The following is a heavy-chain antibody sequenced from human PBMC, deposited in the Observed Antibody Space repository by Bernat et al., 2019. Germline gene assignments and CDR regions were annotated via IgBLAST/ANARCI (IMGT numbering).Heavy chain of an antibody. D-gene: IGHD1-26*01. CDR1: GYTFTGYY. CDR2: INPNSGGT. CDR3: ARGPVGDTSLFDY. J-gene: IGHJ4*02. Sequence: QVQLVQSGAEVKKPGASVKVSCKASGYTFTGYYMHWVRQAPGQGLEWMGWINPNSGGTNYAQQFQGWVTMTRDTSMSTAYMELSRLRSDDTAMYYCARGPVGDTSLFDYWGQGTLVTVSS. V-gene: IGHV1-2*04.